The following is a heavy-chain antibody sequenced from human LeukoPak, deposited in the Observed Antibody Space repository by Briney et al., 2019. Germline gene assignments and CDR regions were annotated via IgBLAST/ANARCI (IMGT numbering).Heavy chain of an antibody. CDR1: GFAFGKYW. CDR3: ASDLLSRDYYYYGMDV. V-gene: IGHV3-23*01. D-gene: IGHD1-26*01. CDR2: ISNNGGYT. J-gene: IGHJ6*02. Sequence: GGSLRLSCVASGFAFGKYWMSWVRQAPGKGLEWVSAISNNGGYTYYADSVQGRFTISRDNSKSTLCLQMNSLRAEDTAVYYCASDLLSRDYYYYGMDVWGQGTTVTVSS.